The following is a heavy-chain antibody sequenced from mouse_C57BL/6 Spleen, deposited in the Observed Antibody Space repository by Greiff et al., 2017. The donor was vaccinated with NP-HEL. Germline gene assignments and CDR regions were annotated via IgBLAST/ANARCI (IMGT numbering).Heavy chain of an antibody. Sequence: VQLQQSGPELVKPGASVKISCKASGYAFSSSWMNWVKQRPGQGLEWIGRIYPGDGDTKYNGKFKGKATLTADKSSSTAYMQLSSLTSEDSAVYFCARTTTVVDKYYFDYWGQGTTVTVSS. V-gene: IGHV1-82*01. CDR1: GYAFSSSW. J-gene: IGHJ2*01. D-gene: IGHD1-1*01. CDR2: IYPGDGDT. CDR3: ARTTTVVDKYYFDY.